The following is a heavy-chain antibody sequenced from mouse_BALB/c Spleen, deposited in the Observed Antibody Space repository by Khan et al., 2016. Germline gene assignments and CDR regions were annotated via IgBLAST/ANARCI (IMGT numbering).Heavy chain of an antibody. V-gene: IGHV4-1*02. CDR2: INPDSSTI. Sequence: EVQLQESGGGLVQPGGSLKLSCAASGCDFSRYWMSWVRQAPGKGLEWIGEINPDSSTINYTPSLKDKFIISRDNAKNTLYLQMSKVRSEDTALYYCARYYGSSYWYFDVWGAGTTVTVSS. CDR3: ARYYGSSYWYFDV. CDR1: GCDFSRYW. J-gene: IGHJ1*01. D-gene: IGHD1-1*01.